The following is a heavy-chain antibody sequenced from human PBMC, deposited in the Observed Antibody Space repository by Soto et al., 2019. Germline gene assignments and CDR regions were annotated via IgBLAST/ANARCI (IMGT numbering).Heavy chain of an antibody. J-gene: IGHJ4*02. D-gene: IGHD1-26*01. Sequence: SETLSLTCTVSGASLSSGDYYWSWIRQPPGKGLEWIRYIYYSGSIYYNPSLKSRVTISVDTSKNQFSLKLSSVTAEDTAVYYCASLGGTGDGGDYWGQGTLVTVSS. CDR3: ASLGGTGDGGDY. CDR2: IYYSGSI. V-gene: IGHV4-30-4*01. CDR1: GASLSSGDYY.